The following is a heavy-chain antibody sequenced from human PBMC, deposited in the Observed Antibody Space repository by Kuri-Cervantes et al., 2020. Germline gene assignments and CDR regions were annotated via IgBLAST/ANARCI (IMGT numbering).Heavy chain of an antibody. CDR1: GGTFSSYA. CDR3: ARGDSGYDLPPDY. V-gene: IGHV1-69*13. Sequence: SVKVSCKASGGTFSSYAISWVRQAPGQGLEWMGGIIPVFGTANYAQKFQGRVTITADESTSTAYMELRSLRSDDTAVYYCARGDSGYDLPPDYWGQGTLVTVSS. CDR2: IIPVFGTA. D-gene: IGHD5-12*01. J-gene: IGHJ4*02.